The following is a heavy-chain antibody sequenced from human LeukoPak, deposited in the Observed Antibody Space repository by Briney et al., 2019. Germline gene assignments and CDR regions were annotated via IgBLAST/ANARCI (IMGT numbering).Heavy chain of an antibody. CDR2: ISDSGNT. V-gene: IGHV4-39*01. D-gene: IGHD3-22*01. CDR1: GGSISSRSYY. J-gene: IGHJ4*02. Sequence: SETLSLTCPVSGGSISSRSYYWGWIRQPPGKGLEWIGKISDSGNTYYSPSLRSRVTISIDMSKNQFSLKLSSVTAADTAVYYCAPRGGYDSSGYSGYWGQGTLVTVSS. CDR3: APRGGYDSSGYSGY.